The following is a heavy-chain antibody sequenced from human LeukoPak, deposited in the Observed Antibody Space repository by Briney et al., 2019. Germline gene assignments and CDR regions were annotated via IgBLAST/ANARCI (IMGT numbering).Heavy chain of an antibody. J-gene: IGHJ4*02. V-gene: IGHV4-39*01. CDR1: GGSISSNSYY. Sequence: SETLPLTCAVSGGSISSNSYYWGWIRQPPGKGLEWIGSIYYSGSTYYNPSLKSRVTISVDTSKNQFSLKLSSVTAADTAVYYCARTRYYYNSRSYGAPYYFDCWGQGTLVTVSS. CDR2: IYYSGST. CDR3: ARTRYYYNSRSYGAPYYFDC. D-gene: IGHD3-10*01.